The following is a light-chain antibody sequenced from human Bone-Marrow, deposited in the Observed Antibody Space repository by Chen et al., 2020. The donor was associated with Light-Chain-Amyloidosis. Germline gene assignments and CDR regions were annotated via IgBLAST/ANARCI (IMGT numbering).Light chain of an antibody. Sequence: QSALTQPASVSGSPGQSITISCTGTSSDVGSYNLGSWYQQHPGKAPKLMIYEGSKRPSGVSNRFSASKSGNTASLPISGLQAEAEADYSCCSYAGSSPWVFGGGPQLTVL. CDR3: CSYAGSSPWV. J-gene: IGLJ3*02. V-gene: IGLV2-23*01. CDR1: SSDVGSYNL. CDR2: EGS.